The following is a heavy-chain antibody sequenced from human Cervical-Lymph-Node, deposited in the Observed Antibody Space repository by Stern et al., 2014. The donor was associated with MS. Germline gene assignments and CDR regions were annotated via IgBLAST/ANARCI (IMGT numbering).Heavy chain of an antibody. CDR1: GYTFTDYY. Sequence: QVQLVQSGAEGKNPGASVKVSCKASGYTFTDYYMQWMRQAPGQGLEWMGWINPNNGGTKSAQKFQGWVTMPRDTSTSTAYMELSRLRSDDTAIYYCARASTTANNYYDGVDVWGQGTTVTVTS. V-gene: IGHV1-2*04. J-gene: IGHJ6*02. D-gene: IGHD1-1*01. CDR3: ARASTTANNYYDGVDV. CDR2: INPNNGGT.